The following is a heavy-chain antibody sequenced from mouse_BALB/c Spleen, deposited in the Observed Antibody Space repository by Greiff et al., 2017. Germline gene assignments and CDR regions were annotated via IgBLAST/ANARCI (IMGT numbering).Heavy chain of an antibody. CDR3: ARSIYYGCSHYAMDY. V-gene: IGHV1-9*01. Sequence: QVQLQQSGAELMKPGASVKISCKATGYTFSSYWIEWVKQRPGHGLEWIGEILPGSGSTNYNEKFKGKATFTADTSSNTAYMQLSSLTSEDSAVYYCARSIYYGCSHYAMDYWGQGTSVTVSS. D-gene: IGHD1-1*01. CDR1: GYTFSSYW. CDR2: ILPGSGST. J-gene: IGHJ4*01.